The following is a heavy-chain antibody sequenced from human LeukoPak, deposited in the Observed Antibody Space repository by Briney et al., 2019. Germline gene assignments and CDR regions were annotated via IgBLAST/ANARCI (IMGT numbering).Heavy chain of an antibody. Sequence: SLRLSCAASGFTFDNYAMHWVRQAPGKGLEWLSIISWNSGYIGYADSEKGRFTISRDNAKKSLDLQMNSLRAEDTAFYYCAKVRGTYSSGYFFDYWGQGTLVTVSS. CDR2: ISWNSGYI. CDR1: GFTFDNYA. J-gene: IGHJ4*02. V-gene: IGHV3-9*01. CDR3: AKVRGTYSSGYFFDY. D-gene: IGHD6-19*01.